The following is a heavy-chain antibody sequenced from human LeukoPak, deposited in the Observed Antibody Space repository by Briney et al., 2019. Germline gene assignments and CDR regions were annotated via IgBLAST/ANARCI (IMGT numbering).Heavy chain of an antibody. Sequence: PGGPLRLSCAASGFTFSSYAMHWVRQAPGKGLEWVAVISYDGSNKYYADSVKGRFTISRDNSKNTLYLQMNSLRAEDTAVYYCAAGGYSNYGAFDIWGQGTMVTVSS. CDR1: GFTFSSYA. CDR2: ISYDGSNK. D-gene: IGHD3-22*01. J-gene: IGHJ3*02. CDR3: AAGGYSNYGAFDI. V-gene: IGHV3-30-3*01.